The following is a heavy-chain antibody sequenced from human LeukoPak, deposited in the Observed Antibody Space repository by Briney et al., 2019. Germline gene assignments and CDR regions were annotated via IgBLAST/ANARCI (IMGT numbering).Heavy chain of an antibody. V-gene: IGHV4-59*01. D-gene: IGHD6-19*01. J-gene: IGHJ4*02. Sequence: PSETLSLTCTVSGGSISTYYWSWIRQPPGKGLEWVGYISYSGSTNYNPSLKSRVTISVDTSKNQFSLKLSSVTAADTAIYYCARDGRAGSLFAYWGQGTLVTVSS. CDR3: ARDGRAGSLFAY. CDR1: GGSISTYY. CDR2: ISYSGST.